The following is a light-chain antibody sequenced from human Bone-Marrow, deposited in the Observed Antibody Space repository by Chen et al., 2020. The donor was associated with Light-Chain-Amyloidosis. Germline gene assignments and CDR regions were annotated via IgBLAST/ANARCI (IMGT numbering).Light chain of an antibody. J-gene: IGLJ3*02. Sequence: SYVLTQPSSVSVAPGPAATIAGGGPNIGSTSVHWYQQTPGQAPLLVVYDDSDRPSGIPERLSGSNSGNTATLTISRVEAGDEADYYCQVWDRSSGRAVFGGGTKLTVL. V-gene: IGLV3-21*02. CDR3: QVWDRSSGRAV. CDR2: DDS. CDR1: NIGSTS.